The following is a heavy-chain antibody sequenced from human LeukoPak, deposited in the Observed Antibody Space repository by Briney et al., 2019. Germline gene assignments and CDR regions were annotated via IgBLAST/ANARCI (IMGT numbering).Heavy chain of an antibody. Sequence: GASVKVSCQASRYTFTSYDINWVRQATGQGLEWMGWMNPNSGNTGYAQKFQGRVTMTRNTSISTAYMELSSLRSEDTAVYYCARKNYGSNRWFDPWGQGTLVTVSS. CDR1: RYTFTSYD. J-gene: IGHJ5*02. CDR3: ARKNYGSNRWFDP. D-gene: IGHD4/OR15-4a*01. V-gene: IGHV1-8*01. CDR2: MNPNSGNT.